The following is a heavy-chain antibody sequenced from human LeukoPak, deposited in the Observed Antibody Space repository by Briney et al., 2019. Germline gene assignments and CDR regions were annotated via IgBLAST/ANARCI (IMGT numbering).Heavy chain of an antibody. V-gene: IGHV3-30*02. CDR2: IRYDGSNK. CDR3: ARERCSSTSCPSDY. CDR1: GFTFSSYG. Sequence: PGGSLRLSCAASGFTFSSYGMHWVRQAPGKGLEWVAFIRYDGSNKYYADSVKGRFTISRDNSKNTLYLQMNSLRAEDTAVYYCARERCSSTSCPSDYWGQGTLVTVSS. J-gene: IGHJ4*02. D-gene: IGHD2-2*01.